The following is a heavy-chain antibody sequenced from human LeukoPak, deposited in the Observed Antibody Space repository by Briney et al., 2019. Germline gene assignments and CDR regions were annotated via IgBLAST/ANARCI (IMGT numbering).Heavy chain of an antibody. J-gene: IGHJ5*02. CDR2: IYYSGST. CDR1: GGSISSSSYY. V-gene: IGHV4-39*01. CDR3: ARHPSGRMWLQQGGWFDP. D-gene: IGHD5-24*01. Sequence: SETLSLTCTVSGGSISSSSYYWGWLRQPPGKGLEWIGSIYYSGSTYYNPSLKSRVTISVDTSKNQFSLKLSSVTAADTAVYYCARHPSGRMWLQQGGWFDPWGQGTLVTVSS.